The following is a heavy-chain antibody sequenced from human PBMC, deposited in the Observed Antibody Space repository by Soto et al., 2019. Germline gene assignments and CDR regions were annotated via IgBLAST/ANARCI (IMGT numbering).Heavy chain of an antibody. CDR2: IYYSGST. V-gene: IGHV4-59*01. Sequence: SQTMSLTCTVSAGYISNYYWSSIRQPPGKGMEWIGYIYYSGSTNYNPSLKSRVTISVDTSKNQFSLKLSSVTAADTALYYCARTLYSYGPRFDYWGQGTLVTVS. CDR3: ARTLYSYGPRFDY. CDR1: AGYISNYY. J-gene: IGHJ4*02. D-gene: IGHD5-18*01.